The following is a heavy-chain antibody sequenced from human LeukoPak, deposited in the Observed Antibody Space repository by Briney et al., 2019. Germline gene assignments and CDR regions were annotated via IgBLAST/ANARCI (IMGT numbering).Heavy chain of an antibody. V-gene: IGHV4-59*01. CDR2: IYYSGST. Sequence: SETLSLTCTVSGGSISSYYWSWIRQPPGKGLEWIGYIYYSGSTNYNPSLKSRVTISVDTSKNQFSLKLSSVTAADTAVYYCARDRGWYRMWGQGTLVNVSS. J-gene: IGHJ4*02. D-gene: IGHD6-19*01. CDR3: ARDRGWYRM. CDR1: GGSISSYY.